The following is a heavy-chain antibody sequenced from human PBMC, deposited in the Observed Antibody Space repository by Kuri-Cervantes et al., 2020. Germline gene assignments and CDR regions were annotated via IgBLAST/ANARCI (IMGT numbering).Heavy chain of an antibody. Sequence: GGSLRLSCAASGFTFSSYSMSWVRQAPGKGLEWVSVMSGSGTTTYYADSVKGRFTISRDNSKNTLYLQMNSLRAEDTAVYYCATDSRRFGYWGQGTLVTVSS. J-gene: IGHJ4*02. CDR2: MSGSGTTT. CDR1: GFTFSSYS. CDR3: ATDSRRFGY. V-gene: IGHV3-23*01.